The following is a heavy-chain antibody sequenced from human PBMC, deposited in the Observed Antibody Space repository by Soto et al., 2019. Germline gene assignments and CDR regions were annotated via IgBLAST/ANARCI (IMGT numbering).Heavy chain of an antibody. CDR2: IWYDGSNK. CDR1: GFTFSSYV. V-gene: IGHV3-33*01. Sequence: QVQLVESGGGVVQPGRSLRLSCAASGFTFSSYVMHWVRQAPGKGLEWVAVIWYDGSNKYYADSVKGRFTISRDNSKTTLSLQMNSLRAEDTAVYYCAREKYLLAEGLAPLYYFDYWGQGTLVTFSS. D-gene: IGHD3-3*01. CDR3: AREKYLLAEGLAPLYYFDY. J-gene: IGHJ4*02.